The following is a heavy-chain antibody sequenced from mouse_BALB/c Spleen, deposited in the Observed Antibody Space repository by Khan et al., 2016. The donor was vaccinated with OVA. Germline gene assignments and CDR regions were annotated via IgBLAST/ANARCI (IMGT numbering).Heavy chain of an antibody. V-gene: IGHV1-5*01. Sequence: EVQLQQSGTVLARPGASVKMSCKASGYSFTSYLIHWIKQRPGQGLEWIGDIYPGNGDTTYNQKFKDKAKLTAGQSATNAYMELSSLTNEDSAVYYSARGGYSSFAYWGQGTLVTVSA. CDR3: ARGGYSSFAY. CDR1: GYSFTSYL. J-gene: IGHJ3*01. CDR2: IYPGNGDT. D-gene: IGHD2-12*01.